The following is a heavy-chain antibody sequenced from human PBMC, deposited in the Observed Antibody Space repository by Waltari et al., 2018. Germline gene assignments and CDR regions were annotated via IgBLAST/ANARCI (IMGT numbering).Heavy chain of an antibody. D-gene: IGHD4-17*01. J-gene: IGHJ4*02. Sequence: QVQLQESDPGLVKPSETLSLTCTVSGGSISSYYWSWIRQPPGKGLEWIGYIYYSGGTNYNPSLKSRVTISVDTSKNQFSLKLSSVTAADTAVYYCARVGFDGDYFDYWGQGTLVTVSS. V-gene: IGHV4-59*01. CDR1: GGSISSYY. CDR3: ARVGFDGDYFDY. CDR2: IYYSGGT.